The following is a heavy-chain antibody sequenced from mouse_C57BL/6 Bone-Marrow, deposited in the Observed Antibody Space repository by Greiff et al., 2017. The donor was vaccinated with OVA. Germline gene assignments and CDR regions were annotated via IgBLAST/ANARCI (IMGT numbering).Heavy chain of an antibody. Sequence: EVKLMESGGGLVKPGGSLKLSCAASGFTFSSYAMSWVRQTPEKRLEWVATISDGGSYTYYPDNVKGRFTISRDTAKNNLYLQMSHLKSEDTGMYYCAREPITTVVGPCAMDYWGQGTSVTVSS. V-gene: IGHV5-4*01. CDR3: AREPITTVVGPCAMDY. J-gene: IGHJ4*01. CDR1: GFTFSSYA. D-gene: IGHD1-1*01. CDR2: ISDGGSYT.